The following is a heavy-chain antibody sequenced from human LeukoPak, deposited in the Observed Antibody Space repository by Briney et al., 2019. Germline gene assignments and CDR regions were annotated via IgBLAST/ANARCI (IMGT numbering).Heavy chain of an antibody. D-gene: IGHD3-10*01. CDR2: ISGSGGYI. Sequence: GGSLRLSCAASGFTFNTFAMSWVRQAPGKGLEWVSAISGSGGYIKYADSVKGRFTISRDNSKNTLYVQMNSLRAEDTAIYYYVAREFGELVPYWGQGTLVTVSS. CDR3: VAREFGELVPY. V-gene: IGHV3-23*01. J-gene: IGHJ4*02. CDR1: GFTFNTFA.